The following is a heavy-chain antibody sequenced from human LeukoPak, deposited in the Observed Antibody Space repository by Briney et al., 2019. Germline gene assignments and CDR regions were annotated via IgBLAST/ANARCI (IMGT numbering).Heavy chain of an antibody. CDR3: ARAGDYYFDY. Sequence: GRSLRLSCAASGFTFSSYAMHWVRQAPGKRLEWVAVISYDGSNKYYADSVKGRFTISRDNSKNTLYLQMNSLRAEDTAVYYCARAGDYYFDYWGQGTLVTVSS. CDR2: ISYDGSNK. J-gene: IGHJ4*02. V-gene: IGHV3-30-3*01. D-gene: IGHD3-16*01. CDR1: GFTFSSYA.